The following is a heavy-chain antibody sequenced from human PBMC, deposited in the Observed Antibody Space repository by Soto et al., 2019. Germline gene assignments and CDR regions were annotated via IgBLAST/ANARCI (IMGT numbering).Heavy chain of an antibody. J-gene: IGHJ5*02. CDR1: GYSFANYG. D-gene: IGHD6-6*01. CDR3: ARDWMYTSSPDSWFDP. CDR2: INTDTGNT. Sequence: ASVKVSCKTSGYSFANYGINWVRQAPGQGLEWMGWINTDTGNTVYAQTFQGRVTMTTDTSTSTVFMDLRSLRTDDTAVYYCARDWMYTSSPDSWFDPWGQGTLGTGSA. V-gene: IGHV1-18*01.